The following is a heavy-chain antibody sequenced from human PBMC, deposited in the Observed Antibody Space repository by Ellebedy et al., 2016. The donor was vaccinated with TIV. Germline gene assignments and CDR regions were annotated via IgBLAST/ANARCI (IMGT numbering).Heavy chain of an antibody. D-gene: IGHD1-1*01. CDR1: GYSISSGFH. Sequence: SETLSLXXNVSGYSISSGFHWGWIRQPPGKGLEWIGEINHSGSTNYNPSLKSRVTISVDPSKSQFSLRLSSVTAADTAVYYCARGQQVERRFPFWGRGTLVTVSS. V-gene: IGHV4-38-2*02. CDR3: ARGQQVERRFPF. CDR2: INHSGST. J-gene: IGHJ4*02.